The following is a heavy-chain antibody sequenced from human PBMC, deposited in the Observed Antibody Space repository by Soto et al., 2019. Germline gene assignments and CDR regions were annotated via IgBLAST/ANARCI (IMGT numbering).Heavy chain of an antibody. CDR3: ARAGYSSSRKYYYYGMDV. Sequence: QVQLVQSGAEVKKPGSSVKVSCKASGGTFSSYAISWVRQAPGQGLEWMGGIIPIFGTANYAQKLQGRVKITEEDSTSTAYMELSRLRSEDTAVYYCARAGYSSSRKYYYYGMDVWGQGTTVTVSS. CDR2: IIPIFGTA. V-gene: IGHV1-69*12. J-gene: IGHJ6*02. D-gene: IGHD6-13*01. CDR1: GGTFSSYA.